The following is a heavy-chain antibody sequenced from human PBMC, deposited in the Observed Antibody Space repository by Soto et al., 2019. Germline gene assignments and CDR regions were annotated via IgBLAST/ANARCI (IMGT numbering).Heavy chain of an antibody. J-gene: IGHJ4*02. CDR1: GYSFTTYG. CDR3: VRDLNGDFYY. CDR2: INRYCHGA. D-gene: IGHD3-10*01. Sequence: QVQLVQSGAEVRQPGASVKVSCKASGYSFTTYGMSWVRQAPGQGLEYMGWINRYCHGAKYVQRFQGRFSMTTDTPTNTVYRDWRSLTSDDTAVSYCVRDLNGDFYYWGQGTVVIVSP. V-gene: IGHV1-18*01.